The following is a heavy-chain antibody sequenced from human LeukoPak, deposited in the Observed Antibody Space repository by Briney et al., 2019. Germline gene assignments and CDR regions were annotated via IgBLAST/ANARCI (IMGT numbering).Heavy chain of an antibody. CDR3: ARFRGYCSSTSCYELDV. D-gene: IGHD2-2*03. V-gene: IGHV1-2*02. CDR1: GYTFTGYY. CDR2: INPNSGGT. J-gene: IGHJ6*02. Sequence: ASVKVSCKASGYTFTGYYMHWVRQAPGQGLEWMGWINPNSGGTNYAQKFQGRVTMTRDTSISTAYMELSRLRSDDTAVYHCARFRGYCSSTSCYELDVWGQGTTVTVSS.